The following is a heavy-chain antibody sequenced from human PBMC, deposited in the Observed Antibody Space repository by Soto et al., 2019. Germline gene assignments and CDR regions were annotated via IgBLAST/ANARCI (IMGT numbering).Heavy chain of an antibody. Sequence: QVQLVQSGAEVKKPGASVKVSCKASGHTFTSYYMHWVRQAPGQGLEWMGIINPSGCSTSYAQKFQGRVTMTRDTSASTVYMELSSLRSEDKAVYYCARDPVLAYAFDIWGQGTMVTVSS. CDR3: ARDPVLAYAFDI. CDR1: GHTFTSYY. CDR2: INPSGCST. V-gene: IGHV1-46*01. J-gene: IGHJ3*02. D-gene: IGHD3-3*02.